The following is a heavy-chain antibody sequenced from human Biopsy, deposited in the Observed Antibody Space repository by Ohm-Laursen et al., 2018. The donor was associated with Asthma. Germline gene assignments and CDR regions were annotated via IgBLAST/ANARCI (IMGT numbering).Heavy chain of an antibody. Sequence: SDTLSLTCTVSGDSIRRDYWSWIRQPPGRGLEWVGYIYYSGSTNYNPSLKSRVTISVDTSKNQFSLKLSSVTAADTAIYYCAVYSSGGFDYWGQGSLVTVSS. CDR2: IYYSGST. CDR3: AVYSSGGFDY. D-gene: IGHD6-6*01. CDR1: GDSIRRDY. V-gene: IGHV4-59*03. J-gene: IGHJ4*02.